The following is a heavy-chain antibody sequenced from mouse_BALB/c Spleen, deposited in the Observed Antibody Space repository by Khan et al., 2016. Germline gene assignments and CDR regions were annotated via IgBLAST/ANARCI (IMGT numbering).Heavy chain of an antibody. CDR2: IYPSDRYT. V-gene: IGHV1-69*02. Sequence: QVQLQQSGAELVRHGASVKLSCKASGYTFTSYWINWVRQRPGQGLEWIGNIYPSDRYTNYNQKFKDKATLTVDKSSSTAYMQLSSPTSEDSAVYYCTRDGVRRRSYAMDYWGQGTSVTVSS. D-gene: IGHD2-14*01. CDR1: GYTFTSYW. J-gene: IGHJ4*01. CDR3: TRDGVRRRSYAMDY.